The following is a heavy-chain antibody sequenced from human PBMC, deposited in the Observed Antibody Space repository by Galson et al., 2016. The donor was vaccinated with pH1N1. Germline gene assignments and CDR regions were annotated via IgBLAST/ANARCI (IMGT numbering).Heavy chain of an antibody. CDR2: ISGNGDKT. CDR1: GFTFNKYA. J-gene: IGHJ4*02. V-gene: IGHV3-23*01. CDR3: AKADHNWASYFDS. Sequence: SLRLSCAASGFTFNKYAMNWVRQAPEKGLEWVSVISGNGDKTYYADSVQGRLTISRDNSKSTLSLQMSSLRAQDTAVYYYAKADHNWASYFDSWGQGTLVTVSS. D-gene: IGHD1-20*01.